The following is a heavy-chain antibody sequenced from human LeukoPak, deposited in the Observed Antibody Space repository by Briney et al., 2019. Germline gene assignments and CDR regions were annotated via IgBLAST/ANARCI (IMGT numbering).Heavy chain of an antibody. CDR2: IYHSGIT. J-gene: IGHJ4*02. CDR1: GYSITSGHY. V-gene: IGHV4-38-2*02. CDR3: ARRSSYEDFDY. Sequence: SETLSLTCTVSGYSITSGHYWGWIRQPPGKGLEWIGIIYHSGITYYNPPLKSRVTLSVDTSKNQFSLKLSSVTAADTAVYYCARRSSYEDFDYWGQGTLVTVSS. D-gene: IGHD5-18*01.